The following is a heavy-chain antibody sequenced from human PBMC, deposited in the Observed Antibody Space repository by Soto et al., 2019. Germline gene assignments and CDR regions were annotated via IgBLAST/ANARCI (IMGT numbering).Heavy chain of an antibody. V-gene: IGHV3-74*01. D-gene: IGHD5-18*01. CDR1: GFTFSIYW. Sequence: EVQLVESGGGLVQPGGSLRLSCAASGFTFSIYWMHWVRQVPGKGLEWVSRMNTDGSRTSYADSARGRFVISRDDAKSTLYLQMNNLRAEDTAVYYCASGDGDQYDGHGYLGRHWGQGTLVTVSS. CDR3: ASGDGDQYDGHGYLGRH. J-gene: IGHJ4*02. CDR2: MNTDGSRT.